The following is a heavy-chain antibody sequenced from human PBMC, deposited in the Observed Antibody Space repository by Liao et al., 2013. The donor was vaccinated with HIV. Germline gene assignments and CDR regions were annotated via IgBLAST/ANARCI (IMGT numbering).Heavy chain of an antibody. CDR1: GGSIISGTYY. J-gene: IGHJ4*02. D-gene: IGHD2-8*01. CDR2: IYTSGST. CDR3: ARISPRKWDY. Sequence: QLQLQESGPGLVKPSETLSLTCTVSGGSIISGTYYWGWFRQPAGKGLEWIGRIYTSGSTDYNPSVRSRVTISVDTSKNLFSLKLTSVTAADTAVYFCARISPRKWDYWGQGILVTVSS. V-gene: IGHV4-61*02.